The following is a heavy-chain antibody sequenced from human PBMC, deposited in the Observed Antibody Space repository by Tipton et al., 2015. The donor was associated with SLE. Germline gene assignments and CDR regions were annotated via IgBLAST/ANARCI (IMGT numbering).Heavy chain of an antibody. CDR1: GGSISSSSYY. Sequence: TLSLTCSVSGGSISSSSYYWGWIRQPPGKGLEWTGSIYYSGSTSYNPSLKSRVTISVDTSKNQFSLKLSSVTAADTAVYYCARGYYDFWSGYYIGNWFDPWGQGTLVTVSS. CDR2: IYYSGST. V-gene: IGHV4-39*07. CDR3: ARGYYDFWSGYYIGNWFDP. D-gene: IGHD3-3*01. J-gene: IGHJ5*02.